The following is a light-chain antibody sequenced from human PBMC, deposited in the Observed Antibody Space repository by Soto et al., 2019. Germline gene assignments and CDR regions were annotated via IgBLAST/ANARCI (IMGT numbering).Light chain of an antibody. Sequence: EIVLTQSPGTLSLSPGERATVSCRASQSVSSSYLAWYQQKPGQAPRLLMYGASSRATGIPDRFSGSGSGTDFTLTISRLEPEDFAVYYCQQRRSWQVTFGQGTRLEIK. J-gene: IGKJ5*01. V-gene: IGKV3D-20*02. CDR1: QSVSSSY. CDR2: GAS. CDR3: QQRRSWQVT.